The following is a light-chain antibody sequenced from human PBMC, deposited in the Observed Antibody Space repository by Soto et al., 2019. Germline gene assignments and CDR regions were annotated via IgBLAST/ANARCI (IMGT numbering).Light chain of an antibody. J-gene: IGKJ4*01. Sequence: EIVFTHSPTKLSLSPGERSTLSCRASQSVTTFLAWYQQKPGQAPRLLIYDASNRAAGIPARFSGSGSGTDFTLTISSLEPEDFAVYYCQQRSNWPPLITFGGGTKVDIK. V-gene: IGKV3-11*01. CDR1: QSVTTF. CDR2: DAS. CDR3: QQRSNWPPLIT.